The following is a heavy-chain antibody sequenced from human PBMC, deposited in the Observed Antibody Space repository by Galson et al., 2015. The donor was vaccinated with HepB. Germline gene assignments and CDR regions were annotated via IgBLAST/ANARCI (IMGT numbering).Heavy chain of an antibody. D-gene: IGHD2-8*01. CDR2: ISGSGGST. CDR1: GITFSSNA. V-gene: IGHV3-23*01. J-gene: IGHJ4*02. Sequence: SLRLSCAASGITFSSNAMRWFRQAPWKGMEWVSTISGSGGSTYYADSVMARFTISRDNSKNTLYLQMNSLRAEDTAVYYCARDLGVYAISLVHYWGQGTLVTVSS. CDR3: ARDLGVYAISLVHY.